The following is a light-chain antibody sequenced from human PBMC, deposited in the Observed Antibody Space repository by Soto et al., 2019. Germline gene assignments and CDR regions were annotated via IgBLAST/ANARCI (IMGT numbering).Light chain of an antibody. Sequence: VLTQSPGTLSLSPGERATLSCRASQSVSSNYLAWYQQKPGQAPRLPIYGASIRATGIPDRFSGSGSGTDFTLTITRLEPEDFAVYYCQQYGSTHTFGGGTKVDIK. CDR3: QQYGSTHT. CDR1: QSVSSNY. CDR2: GAS. V-gene: IGKV3-20*01. J-gene: IGKJ4*01.